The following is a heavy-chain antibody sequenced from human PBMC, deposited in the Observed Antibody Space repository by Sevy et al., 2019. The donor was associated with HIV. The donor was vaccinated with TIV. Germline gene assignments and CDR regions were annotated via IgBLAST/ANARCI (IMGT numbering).Heavy chain of an antibody. Sequence: GGSLRLSCAASGFTFSSYAMSWVHQAPGKGLEWVSAISGSGGSTYYADSVKGRFTISRDNSKNTLYLQMNSLRAEDTAVYYCAKDQNRGSRTIGWFDPWGQGTLVTVSS. V-gene: IGHV3-23*01. CDR1: GFTFSSYA. CDR3: AKDQNRGSRTIGWFDP. CDR2: ISGSGGST. D-gene: IGHD7-27*01. J-gene: IGHJ5*02.